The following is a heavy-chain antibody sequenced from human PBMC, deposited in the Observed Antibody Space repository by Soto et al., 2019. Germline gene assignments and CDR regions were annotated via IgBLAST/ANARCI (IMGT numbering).Heavy chain of an antibody. V-gene: IGHV1-3*05. CDR2: INAGNGNT. D-gene: IGHD6-13*01. J-gene: IGHJ4*02. CDR3: ARARGIAAASGYFDY. Sequence: QVQLVQSGAEEKKPGASVKVSCKASGYTFTSYAMHWVRQAPGQRLEWMGWINAGNGNTKYSQKFQGRVTITRDTSASTAYMELSSLRSEDTAVYYCARARGIAAASGYFDYWGQGTLVTVSS. CDR1: GYTFTSYA.